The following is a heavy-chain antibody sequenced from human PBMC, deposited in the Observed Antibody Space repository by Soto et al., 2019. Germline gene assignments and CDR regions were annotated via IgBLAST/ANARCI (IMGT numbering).Heavy chain of an antibody. CDR2: NSGSGGST. V-gene: IGHV3-23*01. CDR3: AKESSCSTTSCYFDY. J-gene: IGHJ4*02. CDR1: RFTFSSYA. D-gene: IGHD2-2*01. Sequence: EVQLLESGGGLVQPGGSLRLSCAASRFTFSSYAMNWVRQGPGKGLEWVSTNSGSGGSTNYADSVKGRFTISRDNSKNTLYLQMNSLRAEDTAVYYCAKESSCSTTSCYFDYWGQGTLVTVSS.